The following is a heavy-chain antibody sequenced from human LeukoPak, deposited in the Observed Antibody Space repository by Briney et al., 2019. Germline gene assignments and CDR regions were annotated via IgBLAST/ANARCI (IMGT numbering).Heavy chain of an antibody. CDR3: ARGPRTTGTTLYFYSYMDV. Sequence: SETLSLTCTVSGGSISSSSYYWGWIRQPPGRGLEWIGSIYHSGSTDYNPSLESRVAIPVDTSKNQFSLTLTSVTAADTAVYYCARGPRTTGTTLYFYSYMDVWGKGTTVTVSS. CDR1: GGSISSSSYY. CDR2: IYHSGST. V-gene: IGHV4-39*07. D-gene: IGHD1-1*01. J-gene: IGHJ6*03.